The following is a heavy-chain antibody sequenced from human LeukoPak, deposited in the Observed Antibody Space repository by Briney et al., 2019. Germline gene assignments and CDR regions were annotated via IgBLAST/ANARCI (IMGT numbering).Heavy chain of an antibody. CDR1: GDSITYYY. J-gene: IGHJ6*03. V-gene: IGHV4-59*01. CDR2: ISYSGST. Sequence: SETLSLTCTVSGDSITYYYWSWIRQPPGKGLEWIGYISYSGSTKYNPSLKSRVTISVDTSKKQFSLKLSSVTAADTAVYYCARSSGGYYVDYYYYYMDVWGKGTTVTVSS. CDR3: ARSSGGYYVDYYYYYMDV. D-gene: IGHD3-22*01.